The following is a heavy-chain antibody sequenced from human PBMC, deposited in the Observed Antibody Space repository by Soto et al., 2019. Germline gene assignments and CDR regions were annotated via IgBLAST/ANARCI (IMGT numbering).Heavy chain of an antibody. CDR2: ISAYSGKT. J-gene: IGHJ4*02. CDR1: GYTFTTYG. Sequence: QVQLVQSGGEVKKPGASVKVSCKTSGYTFTTYGISWVRQAPGQGLEWVGWISAYSGKTHYAQKFQGKVTMTTDTTTDTAFPELGSLKSGHTAVYFLSRGPFLGDHQYWGQGTLVTVSS. D-gene: IGHD3-16*01. V-gene: IGHV1-18*01. CDR3: SRGPFLGDHQY.